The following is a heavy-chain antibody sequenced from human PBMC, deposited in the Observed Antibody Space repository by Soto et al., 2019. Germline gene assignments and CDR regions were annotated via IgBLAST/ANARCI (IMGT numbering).Heavy chain of an antibody. V-gene: IGHV3-7*03. D-gene: IGHD2-2*03. Sequence: PGGSLRLSCAASGFTFSSYWMSWGRQAPGKGLEWVANIKQDGSEKYYVDSVKGRFTISRDNAKNSLYLQMNSLRAEDTAVYYCARDEIGYCSSTSCYHRYYYYYYGMDVWGQGTTVTVSS. CDR2: IKQDGSEK. J-gene: IGHJ6*02. CDR1: GFTFSSYW. CDR3: ARDEIGYCSSTSCYHRYYYYYYGMDV.